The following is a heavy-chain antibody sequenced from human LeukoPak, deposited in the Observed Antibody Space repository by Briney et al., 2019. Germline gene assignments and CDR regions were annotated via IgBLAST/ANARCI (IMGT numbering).Heavy chain of an antibody. CDR3: ASFYDSSGRDY. J-gene: IGHJ4*02. D-gene: IGHD3-22*01. Sequence: PGGSLRLSCAASGFTFRSFEMNWVRQAPGKSLEWLSYIGTIGSPIYYADSVKGRFTISRDNARNSLCLQMNSLRVEDTAVYYCASFYDSSGRDYWGQGTLVTVSS. V-gene: IGHV3-48*03. CDR2: IGTIGSPI. CDR1: GFTFRSFE.